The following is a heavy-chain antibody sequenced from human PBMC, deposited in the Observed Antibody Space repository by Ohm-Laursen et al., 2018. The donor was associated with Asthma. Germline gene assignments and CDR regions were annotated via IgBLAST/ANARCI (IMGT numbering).Heavy chain of an antibody. J-gene: IGHJ4*02. CDR1: GFSFRNYD. CDR2: IWYDGSNK. D-gene: IGHD3-10*01. CDR3: ARDSFRITMVQGAPFDY. Sequence: SLRLSCTASGFSFRNYDMHWVRQAPGKGLEWVAAIWYDGSNKYYADSVKGRFTISRDNSKNTLYLQMNSLRAEDTAVYYCARDSFRITMVQGAPFDYWGQGTLVTVSA. V-gene: IGHV3-33*08.